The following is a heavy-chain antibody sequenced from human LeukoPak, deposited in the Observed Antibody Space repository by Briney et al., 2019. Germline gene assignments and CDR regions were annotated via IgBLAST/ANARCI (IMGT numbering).Heavy chain of an antibody. Sequence: PSETLSLTCTVSGDSINSYYWSWIRQPPGKGLEWIAYIHYSGHTNSNPSLKSRVTISVDTSKNQFSLKLSSVTAADTAVYYCARRVGGYCSSTSCYGPQSPPDYWGQGTLVTVSS. D-gene: IGHD2-2*01. J-gene: IGHJ4*02. CDR2: IHYSGHT. V-gene: IGHV4-59*12. CDR3: ARRVGGYCSSTSCYGPQSPPDY. CDR1: GDSINSYY.